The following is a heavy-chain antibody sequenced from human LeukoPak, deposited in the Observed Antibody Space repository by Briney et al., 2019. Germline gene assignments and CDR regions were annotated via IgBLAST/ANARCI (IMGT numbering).Heavy chain of an antibody. CDR1: GFTFSSYG. J-gene: IGHJ6*02. V-gene: IGHV3-30*03. D-gene: IGHD2-2*01. CDR3: ASQDQYYYGMDV. CDR2: ISYDGSNK. Sequence: PGRSLRLSCAASGFTFSSYGMHWVRQAPGKGLEWVAVISYDGSNKYYADSVKGRFTISRDNSKNTLYLQMNSLRAEDTAVYYCASQDQYYYGMDVWGQGTTVTVSS.